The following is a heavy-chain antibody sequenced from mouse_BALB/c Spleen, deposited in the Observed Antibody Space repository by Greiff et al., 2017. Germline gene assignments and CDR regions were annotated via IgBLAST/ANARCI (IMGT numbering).Heavy chain of an antibody. CDR1: GYSFTGYF. J-gene: IGHJ4*01. V-gene: IGHV1-37*01. D-gene: IGHD1-1*01. CDR3: GIGYYGSYYAMDY. Sequence: EVQLQQSGPELVKPGASVKISCKASGYSFTGYFMNWVKQSHGKSLEWIGRINPYNGDTFYNQKFKGKATLSVDKSSSTADMELLSLTSEDSAVYYCGIGYYGSYYAMDYWGQGTSVTVSA. CDR2: INPYNGDT.